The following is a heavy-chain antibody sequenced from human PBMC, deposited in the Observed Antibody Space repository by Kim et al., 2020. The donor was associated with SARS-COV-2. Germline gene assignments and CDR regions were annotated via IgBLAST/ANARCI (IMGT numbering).Heavy chain of an antibody. Sequence: SQTLSLTCAISGDTVSSNIATWNWIRQSPSRGLEWLGRTYYMSKWYTDYAESVKGRITINPYTSRNQFSLQVNSVTPEDTAVYYCARMVRGLVDYWGQGTLVSVSS. D-gene: IGHD3-10*01. CDR3: ARMVRGLVDY. J-gene: IGHJ4*02. CDR1: GDTVSSNIAT. V-gene: IGHV6-1*01. CDR2: TYYMSKWYT.